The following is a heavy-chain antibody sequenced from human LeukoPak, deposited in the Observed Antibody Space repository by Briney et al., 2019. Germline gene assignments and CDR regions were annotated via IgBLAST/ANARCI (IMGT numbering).Heavy chain of an antibody. CDR2: IYPGDSDT. D-gene: IGHD2-8*01. CDR1: GHSFTSYW. J-gene: IGHJ4*02. V-gene: IGHV5-51*01. CDR3: ASGGPEYCTNGVCYSFAY. Sequence: GESLKISCQGSGHSFTSYWIGWVRQLPGKGLEWMGIIYPGDSDTRYSPSFQGQVTISADKSISTAYLQWSSLKASDTAMYYCASGGPEYCTNGVCYSFAYWGQGTLVTVSS.